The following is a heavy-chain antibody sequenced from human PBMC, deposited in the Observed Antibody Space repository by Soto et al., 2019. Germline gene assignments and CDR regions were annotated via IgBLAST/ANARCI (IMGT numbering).Heavy chain of an antibody. CDR3: ARDLSPYSSGWGEPFDY. J-gene: IGHJ4*02. CDR2: ISAYNGNT. Sequence: QVPLVQSGAEVKKPGASVKVSCKASGYTFTSYGISWVRQAPGQGLEWMGWISAYNGNTNYAQKLQGRVTMTTDTSTSTAYMELRSLRSDDTAVYYCARDLSPYSSGWGEPFDYWGQGTLVTVSS. D-gene: IGHD6-19*01. CDR1: GYTFTSYG. V-gene: IGHV1-18*01.